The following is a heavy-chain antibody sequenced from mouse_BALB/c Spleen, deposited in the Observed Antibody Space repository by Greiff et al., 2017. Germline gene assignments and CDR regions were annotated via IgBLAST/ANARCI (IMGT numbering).Heavy chain of an antibody. J-gene: IGHJ3*01. CDR2: IWGDGST. V-gene: IGHV2-6-7*01. Sequence: VKLVESGPGLVAPSQSLSITCTVSGFSLTGYGVNWVRQPPGKGLEWLGMIWGDGSTDYNSALKSRLSISKDNSKSQVFLKMNSLQTDDTARYYCARDNSYYYGSSYWFAYWGQGTLVTVSA. CDR3: ARDNSYYYGSSYWFAY. D-gene: IGHD1-1*01. CDR1: GFSLTGYG.